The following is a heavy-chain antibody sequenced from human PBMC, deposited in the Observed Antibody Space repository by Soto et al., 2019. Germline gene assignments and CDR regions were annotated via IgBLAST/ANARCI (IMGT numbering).Heavy chain of an antibody. CDR3: ARSAPSIVVVPAALDY. CDR1: GGSSSGYY. CDR2: IYYSGST. D-gene: IGHD2-2*01. Sequence: SETLSLTCPVSGGSSSGYYSISVRQPSGKEREWIAYIYYSGSTNYHPSLKSRVTISVDTSKNQFSLTLSSVTAADTAVCYCARSAPSIVVVPAALDYSRQGTLVTVSS. V-gene: IGHV4-59*08. J-gene: IGHJ4*02.